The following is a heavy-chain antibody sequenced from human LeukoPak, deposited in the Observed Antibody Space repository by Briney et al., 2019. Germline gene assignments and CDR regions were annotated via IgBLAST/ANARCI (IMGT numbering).Heavy chain of an antibody. CDR3: ANFDDDSQAFHI. J-gene: IGHJ3*02. CDR1: GFTFTNYN. D-gene: IGHD3-9*01. V-gene: IGHV3-30*18. CDR2: ILYDGSKK. Sequence: GGSLRLPCAASGFTFTNYNMHWVRQTPGKGLQWVAAILYDGSKKYYADSVKGRFSVYRDNSNYTLYLQMNSLKTEDTAVYSCANFDDDSQAFHIWGQGTMVTVSS.